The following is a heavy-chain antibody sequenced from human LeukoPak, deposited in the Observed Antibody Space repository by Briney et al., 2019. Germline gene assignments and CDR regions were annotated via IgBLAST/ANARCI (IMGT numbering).Heavy chain of an antibody. Sequence: RASVTVSCKASGYTFTSYGISWVRQAPGQGLEWMGWISAYNRNTKYAQKLQGRVTMTTDTSTSTAYMELRSLRSDDTAVYYCARDYDNWNGNYWGQGTLVTVSS. V-gene: IGHV1-18*01. CDR1: GYTFTSYG. D-gene: IGHD1-1*01. J-gene: IGHJ4*02. CDR2: ISAYNRNT. CDR3: ARDYDNWNGNY.